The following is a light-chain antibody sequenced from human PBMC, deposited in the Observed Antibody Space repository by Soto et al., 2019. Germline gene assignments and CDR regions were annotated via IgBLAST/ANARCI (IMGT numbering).Light chain of an antibody. CDR2: EAS. Sequence: IGLTLSPGTLSLSQGERATLSCRASQSVSNNYLAFYQQKPGQAPRLLIYEASKRATGIPARFSGSGSGTDFTLTISSLEPEDFAVYYCQQYNKWPITFGQGTRLENK. V-gene: IGKV3-11*01. CDR1: QSVSNNY. J-gene: IGKJ5*01. CDR3: QQYNKWPIT.